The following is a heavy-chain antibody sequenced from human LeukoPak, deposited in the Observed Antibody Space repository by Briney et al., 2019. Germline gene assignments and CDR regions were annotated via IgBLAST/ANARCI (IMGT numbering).Heavy chain of an antibody. CDR1: GGSISSYY. V-gene: IGHV4-4*07. D-gene: IGHD3-10*01. J-gene: IGHJ5*02. CDR2: IYTSGST. Sequence: SETLSLTCTVSGGSISSYYWSWIRQPAGKGLEWIGRIYTSGSTNYNPSLKSRVTISVDTSKNQFSLKLSSVTAADTAVYYCARDLYYYGSGSNWFDPWGQGTLVTVSS. CDR3: ARDLYYYGSGSNWFDP.